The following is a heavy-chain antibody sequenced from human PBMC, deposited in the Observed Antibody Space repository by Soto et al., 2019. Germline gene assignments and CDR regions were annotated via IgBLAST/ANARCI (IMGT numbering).Heavy chain of an antibody. CDR1: GYTFTTYG. Sequence: QVQLVQSGAEVKKPGASVKVSCKTSGYTFTTYGISWVRQAPGQGLEWMGWINTNNDDTNYAQKIQGRVTMTTDTSATTAYMERRSLRSDDTAVYYWARGRERSSSGLSPYNWFDPWGQGTLVTVSS. V-gene: IGHV1-18*01. CDR2: INTNNDDT. CDR3: ARGRERSSSGLSPYNWFDP. D-gene: IGHD6-13*01. J-gene: IGHJ5*02.